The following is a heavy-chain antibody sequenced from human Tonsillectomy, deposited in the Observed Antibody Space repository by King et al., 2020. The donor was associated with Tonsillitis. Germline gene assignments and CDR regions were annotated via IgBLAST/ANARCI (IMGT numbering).Heavy chain of an antibody. D-gene: IGHD1-7*01. Sequence: QLQESGPGLVNPSQTLSLTCTVSGDSMINGVYYWSWVRQPAGKGLECIWLIYRSGSTSYNPPLKSRVTMSIDTSNNQFSLKLTSVTASDTAIYYCVRDEAGTMRGVWGGGTLVTVSS. J-gene: IGHJ4*02. V-gene: IGHV4-61*02. CDR2: IYRSGST. CDR3: VRDEAGTMRGV. CDR1: GDSMINGVYY.